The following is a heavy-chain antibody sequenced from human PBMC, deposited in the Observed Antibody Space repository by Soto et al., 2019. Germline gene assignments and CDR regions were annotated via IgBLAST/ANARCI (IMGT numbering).Heavy chain of an antibody. CDR1: GFTLSGRS. Sequence: EVQLVESGGGLVQPGGSLRRCCAASGFTLSGRSMHWVRQAPGKGLVWVSGIDNAGTDSTYADSVKGRFTSSRDNAKNMLYLQMNSLSVEDTAVYYCARGWFGPDVWGKGTTVTVSS. D-gene: IGHD3-10*01. V-gene: IGHV3-74*01. J-gene: IGHJ6*04. CDR2: IDNAGTDS. CDR3: ARGWFGPDV.